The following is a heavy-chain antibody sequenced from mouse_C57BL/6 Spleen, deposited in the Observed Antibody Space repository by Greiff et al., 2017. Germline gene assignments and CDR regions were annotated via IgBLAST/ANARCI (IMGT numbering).Heavy chain of an antibody. CDR3: ARKGLYGKGGDAMDY. J-gene: IGHJ4*01. Sequence: QVQLQQSGAELVKPGASVKMSCKASGYTFTSYWITWVKQRPGQGLEWIGDIYPGSGSTNYNEKFKSKATLTVDTSSSTAYMQLSSLTSEDSAVYYCARKGLYGKGGDAMDYWGQGTSVTVSS. V-gene: IGHV1-55*01. CDR2: IYPGSGST. CDR1: GYTFTSYW. D-gene: IGHD2-1*01.